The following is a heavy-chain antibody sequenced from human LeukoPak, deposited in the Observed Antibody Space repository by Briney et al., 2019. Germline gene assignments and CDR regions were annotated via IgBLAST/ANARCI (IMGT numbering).Heavy chain of an antibody. CDR1: GGSVSSKSYY. CDR2: IHYSGLT. J-gene: IGHJ6*02. V-gene: IGHV4-39*02. Sequence: PSETLSLMCTVSGGSVSSKSYYWGWIRQSPGKGLEWIGSIHYSGLTYYNPSLKSRVTLSVDTSNNHFSLRLSSVTAADTAVYFYATMFSSGWTDYPYGRDVWAQGATVTVSS. D-gene: IGHD6-19*01. CDR3: ATMFSSGWTDYPYGRDV.